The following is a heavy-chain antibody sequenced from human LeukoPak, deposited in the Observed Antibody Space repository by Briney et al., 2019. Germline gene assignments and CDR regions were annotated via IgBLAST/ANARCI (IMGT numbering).Heavy chain of an antibody. J-gene: IGHJ4*02. V-gene: IGHV4-59*10. CDR2: IYTSGST. CDR1: GGSFSGYY. CDR3: ARVSGYEFDY. D-gene: IGHD5-12*01. Sequence: SETLSLTCAVYGGSFSGYYWSWIRQPPGKGLEWIGRIYTSGSTNYNPSLKSRVTMSVDTSKNQFSLKLSSVTAADTAVYYCARVSGYEFDYWGQGTLVTVSS.